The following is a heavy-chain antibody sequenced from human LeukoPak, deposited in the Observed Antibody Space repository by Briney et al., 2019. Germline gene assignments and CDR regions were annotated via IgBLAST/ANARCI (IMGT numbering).Heavy chain of an antibody. J-gene: IGHJ4*02. V-gene: IGHV4-38-2*02. CDR2: IYHSGST. CDR3: ARDPIAGVDY. D-gene: IGHD2-15*01. CDR1: GYSISSGYY. Sequence: TSETLSLTCAVSGYSISSGYYWGWIRQSPGKGPEWIGSIYHSGSTYYNPSLKSRVTISVDTSKNQFSLKLRSVAAADTAVYYCARDPIAGVDYWGQGALVTVSS.